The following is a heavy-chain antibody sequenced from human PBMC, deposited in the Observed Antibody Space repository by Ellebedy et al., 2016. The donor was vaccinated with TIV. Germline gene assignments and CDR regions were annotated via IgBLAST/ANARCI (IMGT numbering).Heavy chain of an antibody. CDR2: IVIGAKTL. Sequence: PGGSLRLSCAASGFTFSSYNMNWVRQAPGKGLEWISYIVIGAKTLHYSDSVKGRFTISRDNAKNSLYLQMNSLRVEDTAVYYCVRSDALGIYYPNWFDPWGQGTLVTVSS. CDR3: VRSDALGIYYPNWFDP. V-gene: IGHV3-48*01. J-gene: IGHJ5*02. D-gene: IGHD3-10*01. CDR1: GFTFSSYN.